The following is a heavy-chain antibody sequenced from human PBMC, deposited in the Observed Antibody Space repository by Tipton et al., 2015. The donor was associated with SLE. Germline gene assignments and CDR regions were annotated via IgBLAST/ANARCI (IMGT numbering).Heavy chain of an antibody. J-gene: IGHJ4*02. CDR1: GGSISSHY. CDR3: AGAWQGYCSGGTCYVLDY. Sequence: TLSLTCTVSGGSISSHYWSWIRPPPGKGLEWIGYISYSETTNYNPSLKSRVTISVDTSKNQFSLKLRSVTAADTAVYYCAGAWQGYCSGGTCYVLDYWGQGTLVTVSS. V-gene: IGHV4-59*11. CDR2: ISYSETT. D-gene: IGHD2-15*01.